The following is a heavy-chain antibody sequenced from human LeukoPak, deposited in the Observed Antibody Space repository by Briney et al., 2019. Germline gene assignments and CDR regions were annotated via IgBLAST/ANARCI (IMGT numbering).Heavy chain of an antibody. CDR2: INPNSGRT. CDR3: ARVQGGYYGSGSYPT. CDR1: GYTFTGYY. J-gene: IGHJ5*02. V-gene: IGHV1-2*02. D-gene: IGHD3-10*01. Sequence: ASVKVSCKASGYTFTGYYMHWVRQAPGQGLEWMGWINPNSGRTNYAQKFQGRVTMTRDTSISTAYMELSRLRSDDTAVYYCARVQGGYYGSGSYPTWGQGTLVTVSS.